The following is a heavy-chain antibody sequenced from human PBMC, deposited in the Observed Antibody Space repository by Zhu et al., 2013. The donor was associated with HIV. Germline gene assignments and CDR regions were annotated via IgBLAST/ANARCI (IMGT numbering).Heavy chain of an antibody. Sequence: EVQLVESGGGLVKPGGSLRLSCAASGFSFSSYSMNWVRQAPGKGLEWVSSISSSSSYIYYADSVKGRFTISRDNAKKSLYLQMNSLRAEDTAVYYCARAGGSYPSEDGFDMWGQGTMVTVSS. D-gene: IGHD1-26*01. J-gene: IGHJ3*02. CDR2: ISSSSSYI. CDR1: GFSFSSYS. CDR3: ARAGGSYPSEDGFDM. V-gene: IGHV3-21*01.